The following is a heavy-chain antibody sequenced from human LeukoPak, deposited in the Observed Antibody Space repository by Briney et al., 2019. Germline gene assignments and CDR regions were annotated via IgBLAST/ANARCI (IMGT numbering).Heavy chain of an antibody. CDR3: ARGRDYGGNSGFDY. Sequence: SETLSLTCTVSGGSISSSSYYWGWIRQPPGKGLEWIGSIYYSGSTYYNPSLKSRVTISVDTSKNQFSLKLSSVTAADTAVYYCARGRDYGGNSGFDYWGQGTLVTVSS. J-gene: IGHJ4*02. D-gene: IGHD4-23*01. CDR2: IYYSGST. CDR1: GGSISSSSYY. V-gene: IGHV4-39*07.